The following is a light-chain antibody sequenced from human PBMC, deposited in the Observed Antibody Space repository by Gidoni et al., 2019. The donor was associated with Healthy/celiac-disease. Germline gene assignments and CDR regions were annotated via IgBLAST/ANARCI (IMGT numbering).Light chain of an antibody. Sequence: DLQMMQSPSSLSASVGDRVTITCRASQSISSYLNWYQPKPGKAPNLLIYAASSLQSGVPSRFSGSGSGTDFTLTISSLQPEDFATCYCRQGCRTPRYTFGQETKREIK. V-gene: IGKV1-39*01. J-gene: IGKJ2*01. CDR3: RQGCRTPRYT. CDR1: QSISSY. CDR2: AAS.